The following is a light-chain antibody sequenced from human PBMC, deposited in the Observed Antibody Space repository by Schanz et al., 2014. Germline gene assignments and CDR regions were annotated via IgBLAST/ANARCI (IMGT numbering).Light chain of an antibody. J-gene: IGKJ4*01. Sequence: EIVMTQSPVTLSVSPGERATLSCRASQSVSTYLAWYQQKPGQAPRLLIYGASTRATGIPARFSGSGSGTEFTLTISSLQSEDFAVYYCQHYDSAPLTFGGGTRVEIK. V-gene: IGKV3-15*01. CDR3: QHYDSAPLT. CDR2: GAS. CDR1: QSVSTY.